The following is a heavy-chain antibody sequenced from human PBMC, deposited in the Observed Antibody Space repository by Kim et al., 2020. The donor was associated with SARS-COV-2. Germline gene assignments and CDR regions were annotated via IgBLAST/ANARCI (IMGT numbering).Heavy chain of an antibody. CDR2: ISWNSGSI. Sequence: GGSLRLSCAASGFTFDDYAMHWVRQAPGKGLEWVSGISWNSGSIGYADSVKGRFTISRDNAKNSLYLQMNSLRAEDTALYYCAKGVSPQLWLPEDYWGQGTLVTVSS. D-gene: IGHD5-18*01. CDR1: GFTFDDYA. J-gene: IGHJ4*02. CDR3: AKGVSPQLWLPEDY. V-gene: IGHV3-9*01.